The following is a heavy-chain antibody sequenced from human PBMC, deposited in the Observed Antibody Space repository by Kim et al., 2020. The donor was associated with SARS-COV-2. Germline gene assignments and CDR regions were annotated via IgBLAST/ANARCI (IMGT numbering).Heavy chain of an antibody. D-gene: IGHD3-22*01. CDR3: ARGGAAEYYYDSSGWGFYYYYYGMDV. Sequence: GGSLRLSCAASGFTFSSYSMNWVRQAPGNGLEWVSYISSSSSTIYYADSVKGRFTISRDNAKNSLYLQMNSLRDEDTAVYYCARGGAAEYYYDSSGWGFYYYYYGMDVWGQGTTVTVSS. V-gene: IGHV3-48*02. CDR1: GFTFSSYS. J-gene: IGHJ6*02. CDR2: ISSSSSTI.